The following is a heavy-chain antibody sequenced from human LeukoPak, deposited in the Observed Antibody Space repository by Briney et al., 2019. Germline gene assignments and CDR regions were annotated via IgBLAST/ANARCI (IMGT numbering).Heavy chain of an antibody. CDR1: GFTFSSYS. Sequence: PGGSLRLSCAASGFTFSSYSMNWVRQAPGKGLEWVSSISSSSSYIYYADSVKGRFTISRDNSKNTLYLQMNSLRAEDRAVYYCAKDLYLGRIAAPPDAFDIWGQGTMVTVSS. J-gene: IGHJ3*02. CDR2: ISSSSSYI. V-gene: IGHV3-21*04. D-gene: IGHD6-13*01. CDR3: AKDLYLGRIAAPPDAFDI.